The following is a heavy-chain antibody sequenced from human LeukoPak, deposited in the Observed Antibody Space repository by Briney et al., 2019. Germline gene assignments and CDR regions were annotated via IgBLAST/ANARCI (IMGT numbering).Heavy chain of an antibody. CDR3: ATVGATTFAPYYCDY. Sequence: ASVKVSCKVSGYTLTELSMHWVRQAPGKGLEWMGGFDPEDGETIYAQKFQGRVTMTEDTSTDTAYMELSSLRSEDTAVYYCATVGATTFAPYYCDYWGQGTLVTVSS. J-gene: IGHJ4*02. CDR1: GYTLTELS. CDR2: FDPEDGET. D-gene: IGHD1-26*01. V-gene: IGHV1-24*01.